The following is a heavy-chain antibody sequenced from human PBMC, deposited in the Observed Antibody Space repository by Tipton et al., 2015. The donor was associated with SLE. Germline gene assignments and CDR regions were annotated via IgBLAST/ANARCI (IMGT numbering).Heavy chain of an antibody. V-gene: IGHV4-59*01. CDR2: MYNNGNT. J-gene: IGHJ4*02. CDR1: RASIRSYY. D-gene: IGHD3-16*01. Sequence: LRLSCTVSRASIRSYYWGWIRQPPGKGMEWIGYMYNNGNTNYNPSLKSRVTISGDRKQFSLELSSVTAADTAVYYCATVGDYALIYWGQGTVVSVSS. CDR3: ATVGDYALIY.